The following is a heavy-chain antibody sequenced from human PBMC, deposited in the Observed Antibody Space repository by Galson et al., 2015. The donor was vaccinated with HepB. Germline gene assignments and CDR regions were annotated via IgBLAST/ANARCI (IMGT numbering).Heavy chain of an antibody. CDR1: GCSISSGGYY. CDR2: IYYSGST. CDR3: ARELGYCSSTSCYAANWFDP. J-gene: IGHJ5*02. V-gene: IGHV4-31*03. D-gene: IGHD2-2*01. Sequence: QVQLQESGPGLGKPSQTLSLTCTVSGCSISSGGYYWSWSRHHPGKGLEWIGYIYYSGSTYYNPSLKSRVTISVDTSKNQFSLKLSSVTAADTAVYYCARELGYCSSTSCYAANWFDPWGQGTLVTASS.